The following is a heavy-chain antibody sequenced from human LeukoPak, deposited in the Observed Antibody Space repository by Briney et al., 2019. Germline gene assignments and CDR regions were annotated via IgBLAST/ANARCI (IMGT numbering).Heavy chain of an antibody. CDR2: INHDGTGT. CDR1: GFTFSTNH. V-gene: IGHV3-74*01. CDR3: ATVSEY. Sequence: GSLRLSCAASGFTFSTNHISWVRQAPGKGLEWVSGINHDGTGTYYADSVKGRFTISRDNAKNTVDLQMNGLRAEDTTVYYCATVSEYWGQGTLVTVSS. J-gene: IGHJ4*02.